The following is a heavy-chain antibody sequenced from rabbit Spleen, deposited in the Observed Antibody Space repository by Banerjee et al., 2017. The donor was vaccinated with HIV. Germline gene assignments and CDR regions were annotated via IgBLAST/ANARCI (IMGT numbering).Heavy chain of an antibody. Sequence: QEQLVESGGGLVQPEGPLTLTCKASGFDFSSNAICWVRQAPGKGLEWIACIDTGSSGFTYSANWAKGRFTISKTSSTTVTLQMTRLTAADTATYFCARDTSSSFSSYGMDLWGPGTLVTVS. J-gene: IGHJ6*01. V-gene: IGHV1S45*01. CDR2: IDTGSSGFT. CDR3: ARDTSSSFSSYGMDL. CDR1: GFDFSSNA. D-gene: IGHD1-1*01.